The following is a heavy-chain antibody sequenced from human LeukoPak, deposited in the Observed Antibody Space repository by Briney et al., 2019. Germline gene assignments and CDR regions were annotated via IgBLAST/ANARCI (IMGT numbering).Heavy chain of an antibody. CDR1: GGSISSYY. V-gene: IGHV4-4*07. CDR2: IYTSGST. D-gene: IGHD2-2*01. CDR3: AREEIVVVPAAQGYYMDV. Sequence: PSETLSLTCTVSGGSISSYYWSWIRQPAGKGLEWIGRIYTSGSTNYNPSLKSRVTMSVDTSKNQFSLKLSSVTAADTAVYYCAREEIVVVPAAQGYYMDVWGKGTTVTVSS. J-gene: IGHJ6*03.